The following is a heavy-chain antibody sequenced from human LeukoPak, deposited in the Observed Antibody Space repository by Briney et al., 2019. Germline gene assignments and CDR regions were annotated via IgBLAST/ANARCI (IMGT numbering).Heavy chain of an antibody. Sequence: NPSQTLPLTCAVSGGSISSGGYSWSWIRQPPGKGLEWIGYIYHSGSTYYNPSLKSRVTISVDRSKNQFSLKLSSVTAADTAVYYCARERTTYYYDSSGYYPTGYFDYWGQGTLVTVSS. CDR2: IYHSGST. CDR3: ARERTTYYYDSSGYYPTGYFDY. CDR1: GGSISSGGYS. V-gene: IGHV4-30-2*01. D-gene: IGHD3-22*01. J-gene: IGHJ4*02.